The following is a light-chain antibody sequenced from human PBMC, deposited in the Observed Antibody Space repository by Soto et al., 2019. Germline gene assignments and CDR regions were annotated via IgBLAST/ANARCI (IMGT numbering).Light chain of an antibody. CDR3: QQYNNWPPLT. CDR2: GAS. Sequence: EIVTTQSPATLSVSPGETATLSCTASQSATSTLAWYQQKPGQAPRLLIYGASTRATGIPARFSGSGSGTEFTLTISSLQSEDFAVYYCQQYNNWPPLTFGGGTKVEIK. V-gene: IGKV3-15*01. J-gene: IGKJ4*01. CDR1: QSATST.